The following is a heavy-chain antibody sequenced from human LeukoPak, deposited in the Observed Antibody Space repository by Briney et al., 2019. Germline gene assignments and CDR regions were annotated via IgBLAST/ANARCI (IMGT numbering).Heavy chain of an antibody. D-gene: IGHD6-19*01. CDR1: GGYISSSSYY. Sequence: SETPSLTCTVSGGYISSSSYYWGWIRQPPGKGLEGIGSIYKSGSTYYNPSLKSRVTIFVDTSKNQFYLNLNSVTAADTPVYYCARHGAGVHGPVDYWGQGALVTVSS. J-gene: IGHJ4*02. V-gene: IGHV4-39*01. CDR3: ARHGAGVHGPVDY. CDR2: IYKSGST.